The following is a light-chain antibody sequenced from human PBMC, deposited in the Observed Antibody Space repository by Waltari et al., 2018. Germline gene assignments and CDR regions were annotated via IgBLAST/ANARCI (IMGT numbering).Light chain of an antibody. V-gene: IGKV1-39*01. CDR2: ATY. Sequence: DIQMTQSPSSLSASVGDRVTITCRASQSISGYLNWYQQKPGKAPKVLIYATYSLQSGVPSGFSGSGSGTDFTLTISSLQPEDFATYYCQQSYRTPPLTFGGGTKVEIK. J-gene: IGKJ4*01. CDR3: QQSYRTPPLT. CDR1: QSISGY.